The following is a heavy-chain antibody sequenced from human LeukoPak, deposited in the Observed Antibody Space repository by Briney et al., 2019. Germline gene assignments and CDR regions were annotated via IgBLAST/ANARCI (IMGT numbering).Heavy chain of an antibody. J-gene: IGHJ4*02. CDR1: GGSISSYH. D-gene: IGHD3-10*01. V-gene: IGHV4-59*01. Sequence: SETLSLTCTVSGGSISSYHWSWIRQPPGKGLEWIGYIYYSGSTNYNPSLKSRVTISVDTSKNQFSLKLSSVTAADTAVYYCARDDMVRGDLAFDYWGQGTLVTVSS. CDR3: ARDDMVRGDLAFDY. CDR2: IYYSGST.